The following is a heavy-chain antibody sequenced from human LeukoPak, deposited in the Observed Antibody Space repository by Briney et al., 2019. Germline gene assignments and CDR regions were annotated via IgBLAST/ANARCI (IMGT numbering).Heavy chain of an antibody. D-gene: IGHD3-22*01. CDR3: ARGDYYDSSGYFDY. CDR2: IYYSGST. CDR1: GGSISSYY. J-gene: IGHJ4*02. V-gene: IGHV4-59*01. Sequence: SETLSLTCTVSGGSISSYYWSWIRQPPGKGLERIGYIYYSGSTNYNPSLKSRVTISVDTSKNQFSLKLSSVTAADTAVYYCARGDYYDSSGYFDYWGQGTLVTVSS.